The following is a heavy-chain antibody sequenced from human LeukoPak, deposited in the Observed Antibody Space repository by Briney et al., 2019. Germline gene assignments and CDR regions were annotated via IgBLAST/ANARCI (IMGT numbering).Heavy chain of an antibody. J-gene: IGHJ4*02. CDR3: AKVMAKRRTLTPSYDY. Sequence: PWTSLRLSCTASGFTFSDYGIHWVRQAPGKGLEWMAGISFDGASKYYADYVNVRFFISRDTPMNTVHLQLNNLRPEETALYYCAKVMAKRRTLTPSYDYWGRGALVTVSS. D-gene: IGHD1-1*01. CDR1: GFTFSDYG. CDR2: ISFDGASK. V-gene: IGHV3-30*18.